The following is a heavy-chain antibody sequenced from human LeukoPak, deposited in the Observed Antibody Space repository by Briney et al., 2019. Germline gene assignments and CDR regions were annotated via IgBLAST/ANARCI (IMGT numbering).Heavy chain of an antibody. V-gene: IGHV3-9*01. CDR2: ISWNSVYV. D-gene: IGHD6-6*01. J-gene: IGHJ4*02. CDR1: GFTFDDYA. Sequence: GRSLRLSCAASGFTFDDYAMHWVRQAPGKGLEWVSGISWNSVYVGYADSVKGRFTVSRDNAKNTLYLQVNNLRAEDTAVYYCARGPNSNWSGLDFWGQGTLLTVSS. CDR3: ARGPNSNWSGLDF.